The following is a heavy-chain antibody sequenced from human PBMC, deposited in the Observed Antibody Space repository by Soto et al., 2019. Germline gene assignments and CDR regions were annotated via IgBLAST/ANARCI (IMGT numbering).Heavy chain of an antibody. CDR2: IVPIFGTT. D-gene: IGHD1-26*01. CDR3: ARDLEEVNIWDDFDV. J-gene: IGHJ3*01. V-gene: IGHV1-69*13. Sequence: SVKVSCKAPGDTFNSYLIIWVRQAPVQGLEWMGGIVPIFGTTNLALKFEDRVTITADELTTTVYMEIRGLTSEDTAVYYCARDLEEVNIWDDFDVWGQGTRVTVSS. CDR1: GDTFNSYL.